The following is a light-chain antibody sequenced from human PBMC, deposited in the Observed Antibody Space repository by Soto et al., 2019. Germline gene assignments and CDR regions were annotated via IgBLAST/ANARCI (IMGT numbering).Light chain of an antibody. Sequence: EIVLTQSPGTLSLSPGERATLSCRASQSVSSSYLAWYQQKPGQAPRLLIYGASSRATGIPDRFSGSGSGTDFSITISRLEPEDFAVYYCQQYGCSPTYTFGQGTKVEIK. CDR1: QSVSSSY. CDR2: GAS. V-gene: IGKV3-20*01. CDR3: QQYGCSPTYT. J-gene: IGKJ2*01.